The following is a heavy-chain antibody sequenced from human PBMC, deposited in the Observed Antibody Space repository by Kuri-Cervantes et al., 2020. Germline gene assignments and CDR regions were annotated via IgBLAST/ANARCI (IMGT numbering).Heavy chain of an antibody. V-gene: IGHV1-8*02. CDR1: GYTFTNDD. CDR2: MNPNSGNT. D-gene: IGHD3-16*02. CDR3: ARARLLGELSPFNI. J-gene: IGHJ3*02. Sequence: ASVKVSCKASGYTFTNDDITWVRQATGRGFEWMGWMNPNSGNTGYAQKFQGRVTMTRDTSISTAYMELSSLRSDDTAVYFCARARLLGELSPFNIWGQGTMVTVSS.